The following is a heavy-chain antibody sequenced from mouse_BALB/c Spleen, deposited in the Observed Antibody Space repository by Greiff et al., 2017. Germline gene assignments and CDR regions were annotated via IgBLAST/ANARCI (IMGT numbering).Heavy chain of an antibody. J-gene: IGHJ4*01. CDR1: GFTFSDYY. Sequence: EVQVVESGGGLVKPGGSLKLSCAASGFTFSDYYMYWVRQTPEKRLEWVATISDGGSYTYYPDSVKGRFTISRDNAKNNLYLQMSSLKSEDTAMYYCARDRDGGAMDYWGQGTSVTVSS. CDR3: ARDRDGGAMDY. D-gene: IGHD1-2*01. CDR2: ISDGGSYT. V-gene: IGHV5-4*02.